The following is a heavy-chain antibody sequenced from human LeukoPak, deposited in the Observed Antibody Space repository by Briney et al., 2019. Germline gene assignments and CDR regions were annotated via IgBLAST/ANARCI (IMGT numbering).Heavy chain of an antibody. Sequence: SETLSLTCAVYGGSFSGYYWSWIRQPPGKGLEWIGEINHSGSTNYNPSLKSRVTISVDTSKNQFSLKLSSVTAADTAVYYCARGGRVSSSWFEYLQHWGQGTLVTVSS. J-gene: IGHJ1*01. CDR3: ARGGRVSSSWFEYLQH. D-gene: IGHD6-13*01. CDR1: GGSFSGYY. CDR2: INHSGST. V-gene: IGHV4-34*01.